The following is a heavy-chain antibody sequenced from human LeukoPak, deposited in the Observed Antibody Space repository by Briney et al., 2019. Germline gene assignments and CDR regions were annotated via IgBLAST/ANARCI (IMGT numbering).Heavy chain of an antibody. V-gene: IGHV4-59*01. D-gene: IGHD5-18*01. CDR1: GGSLRNYY. CDR2: IYSSGNT. J-gene: IGHJ5*02. Sequence: SETLSLTCTVSGGSLRNYYWMWLRQPPGKGLEWVGYIYSSGNTNYNPSLKCRVSVSEDTSKNQFSLKLSSVIAADTAVYYCARGGNSYGYLNYFDPWGQGILVTVSS. CDR3: ARGGNSYGYLNYFDP.